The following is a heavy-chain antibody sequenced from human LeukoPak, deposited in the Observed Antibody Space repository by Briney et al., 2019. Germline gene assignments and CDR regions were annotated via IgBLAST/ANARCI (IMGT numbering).Heavy chain of an antibody. Sequence: PSETLSLTCTVSGASISSGGYYWSWIRQHPGKGLEWIGYIYYSGNTYYNPSLKSRVTISVDTSKNQFSLKVSSVTAADTAVYYCARERSSGQLDYWGQGTLVTVSS. CDR3: ARERSSGQLDY. D-gene: IGHD6-19*01. CDR1: GASISSGGYY. CDR2: IYYSGNT. J-gene: IGHJ4*02. V-gene: IGHV4-31*03.